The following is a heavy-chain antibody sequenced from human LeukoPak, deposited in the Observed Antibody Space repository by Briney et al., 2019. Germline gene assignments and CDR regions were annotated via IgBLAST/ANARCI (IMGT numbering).Heavy chain of an antibody. J-gene: IGHJ6*03. Sequence: VKVSCKASGYTFTSYDINWVRQATGQGLEWMGWMNPNSGNTGYAQKFQGRVTMTRNTSISTAYMELSSLRSEDTAVYYCARAGITMVREVNKDYYMDVWGKGTTVTISS. V-gene: IGHV1-8*01. CDR3: ARAGITMVREVNKDYYMDV. CDR1: GYTFTSYD. CDR2: MNPNSGNT. D-gene: IGHD3-10*01.